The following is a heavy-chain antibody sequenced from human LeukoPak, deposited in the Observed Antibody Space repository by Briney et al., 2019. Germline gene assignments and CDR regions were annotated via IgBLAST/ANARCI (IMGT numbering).Heavy chain of an antibody. D-gene: IGHD2-15*01. V-gene: IGHV3-7*01. CDR3: ARLVVVAAISQNWFGP. Sequence: PGGSLRLSCAASGFTFSSYWMSWVRQAPGKGLEWVANIKQDGSEKYYVDSVKGRFTISRDNAKNSLYLQMNSLRAEDTAVYYCARLVVVAAISQNWFGPWGQGTLVTVSS. J-gene: IGHJ5*02. CDR1: GFTFSSYW. CDR2: IKQDGSEK.